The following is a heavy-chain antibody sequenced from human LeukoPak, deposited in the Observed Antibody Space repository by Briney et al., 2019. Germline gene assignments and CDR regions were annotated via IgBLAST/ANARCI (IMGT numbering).Heavy chain of an antibody. CDR3: AKARYSYTQWITR. D-gene: IGHD5-18*01. Sequence: GGSLRLSCAASGFTFSSYGMSWVRQAPGKGLEWVSAISGSGGSTYYADSVKGRFTISRDNSKNTLYLQMNSLRAEDTAVYFCAKARYSYTQWITRWGQGALVTVSS. CDR2: ISGSGGST. J-gene: IGHJ4*02. V-gene: IGHV3-23*01. CDR1: GFTFSSYG.